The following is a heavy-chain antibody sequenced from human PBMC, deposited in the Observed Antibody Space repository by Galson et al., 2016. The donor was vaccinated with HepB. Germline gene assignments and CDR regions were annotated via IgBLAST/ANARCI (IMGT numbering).Heavy chain of an antibody. D-gene: IGHD1-26*01. CDR3: ARDAMGRGSGSYSAFDY. CDR2: ITSAGDKQ. V-gene: IGHV3-30*04. CDR1: GFSFNTYS. J-gene: IGHJ4*02. Sequence: SLRLSCAASGFSFNTYSMHWVRQAPGKGLEWVAAITSAGDKQYYTDSVRGRFTISRDNSNNMMYLQMNSLRPEDTSVYYCARDAMGRGSGSYSAFDYWGQGTLGAGSS.